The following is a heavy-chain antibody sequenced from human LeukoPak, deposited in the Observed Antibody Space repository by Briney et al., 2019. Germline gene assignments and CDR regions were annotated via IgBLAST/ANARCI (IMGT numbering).Heavy chain of an antibody. CDR3: AKGRGSGWLYYFDY. V-gene: IGHV3-30*18. Sequence: PGRSLRLSCAASGFTFSSYGMHWVRQAPGKGLEWVAVISYDGSNKYYADSVKGRFTISRDNSKNTLYLQMNSLRAEDTAVYYCAKGRGSGWLYYFDYWGQGTLVTVSS. J-gene: IGHJ4*02. CDR2: ISYDGSNK. CDR1: GFTFSSYG. D-gene: IGHD6-19*01.